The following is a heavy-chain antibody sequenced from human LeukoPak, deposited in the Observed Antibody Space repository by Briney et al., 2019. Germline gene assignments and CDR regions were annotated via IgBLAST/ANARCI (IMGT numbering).Heavy chain of an antibody. CDR3: ARDRWSSSSSEGTFDI. V-gene: IGHV3-7*01. Sequence: HPGGSLRLSCAASGFTFSSYWMSWVRQAPGKGLEWVANIKQDGSEKYYVDSVKGRFTISRDNAKNSLYLQMNSLRAEDTAVYYCARDRWSSSSSEGTFDIWGQGTMVIVSS. CDR2: IKQDGSEK. D-gene: IGHD6-6*01. CDR1: GFTFSSYW. J-gene: IGHJ3*02.